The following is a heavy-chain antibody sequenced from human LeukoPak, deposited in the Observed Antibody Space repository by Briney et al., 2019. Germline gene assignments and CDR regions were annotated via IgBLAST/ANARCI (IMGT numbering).Heavy chain of an antibody. J-gene: IGHJ4*02. V-gene: IGHV4-34*01. CDR3: GDGRSLDY. CDR2: INHSGST. Sequence: SETLSLTCAVYGGSFSGYYWSWIRQPPGKGLEWIGEINHSGSTNYNPYLKSRVTISVDTSKNQFSLKLSSVTAADTAVCYCGDGRSLDYWGQGTLVTVSS. CDR1: GGSFSGYY.